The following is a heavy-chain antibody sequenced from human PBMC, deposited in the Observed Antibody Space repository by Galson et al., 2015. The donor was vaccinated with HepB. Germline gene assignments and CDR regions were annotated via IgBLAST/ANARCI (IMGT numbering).Heavy chain of an antibody. J-gene: IGHJ6*03. V-gene: IGHV4-34*01. Sequence: SETLSLTCAVYGGSFSGYYWSWIRQPPGKGLEWIGEINHSGSTNYNPSLKSRVTISVDTSKNQFSLKLSSVTAADTAVYYCARGKGRFYGDYEVGRPAGHYYMDVWGKETTVTVSS. D-gene: IGHD4-17*01. CDR2: INHSGST. CDR1: GGSFSGYY. CDR3: ARGKGRFYGDYEVGRPAGHYYMDV.